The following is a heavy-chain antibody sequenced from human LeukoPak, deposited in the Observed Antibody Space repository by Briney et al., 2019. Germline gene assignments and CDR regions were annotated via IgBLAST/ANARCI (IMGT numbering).Heavy chain of an antibody. Sequence: ARTLRLSCAASGFTFSSYGMHWVRQAPGKGLEWVAVISYDGSNKYYADSVKGRFTISRDNSKNTLYLQMNSLRAEDTAVYYCANVEDTGPFDPWGEGTLVTVSS. D-gene: IGHD5-18*01. CDR1: GFTFSSYG. CDR3: ANVEDTGPFDP. J-gene: IGHJ5*02. V-gene: IGHV3-30*18. CDR2: ISYDGSNK.